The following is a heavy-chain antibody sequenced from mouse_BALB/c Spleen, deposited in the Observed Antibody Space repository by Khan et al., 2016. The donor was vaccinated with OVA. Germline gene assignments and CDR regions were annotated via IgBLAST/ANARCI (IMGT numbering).Heavy chain of an antibody. CDR1: GYIFTSYW. V-gene: IGHV1-76*01. J-gene: IGHJ2*01. Sequence: QVQLQQSGAELVRPGVSVKLSCKTSGYIFTSYWIHWVKQRSGQGLEWIARIYPGNDNTSYNEKFKDKATLTADKSSSTAYMQLSSLTSEVSDVYFCAREGAWYHCDHWGQGTALTVSS. CDR3: AREGAWYHCDH. CDR2: IYPGNDNT. D-gene: IGHD1-1*02.